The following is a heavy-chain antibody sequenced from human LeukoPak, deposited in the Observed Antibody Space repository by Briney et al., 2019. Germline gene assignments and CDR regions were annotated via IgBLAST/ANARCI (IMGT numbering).Heavy chain of an antibody. J-gene: IGHJ4*02. CDR2: ISYDGNNK. V-gene: IGHV3-30-3*01. CDR3: AKDRVDVVVPAAPLDY. D-gene: IGHD2-2*01. CDR1: GFTLSSYA. Sequence: GGSLRLSCEVSGFTLSSYAMHWVRQAPGKGLEWVAVISYDGNNKYYADSVKGRFTISRDNSKNTLYLQMNSLRAEDTAVYYCAKDRVDVVVPAAPLDYWGQGTLVTVSS.